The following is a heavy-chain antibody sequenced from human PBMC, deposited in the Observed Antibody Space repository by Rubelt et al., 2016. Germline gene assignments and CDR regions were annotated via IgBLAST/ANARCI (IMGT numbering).Heavy chain of an antibody. J-gene: IGHJ4*02. V-gene: IGHV3-23*01. CDR3: AKLEPYYDFWSGYLGGFDY. CDR2: ISGSGGST. D-gene: IGHD3-3*01. Sequence: VSAISGSGGSTYYADSVKGRFTISRDNSKNTLYLQMNSLRAEDTAVYYCAKLEPYYDFWSGYLGGFDYWGQGTLVTVSS.